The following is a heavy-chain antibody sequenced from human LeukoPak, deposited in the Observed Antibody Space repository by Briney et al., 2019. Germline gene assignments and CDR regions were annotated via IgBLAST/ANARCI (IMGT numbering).Heavy chain of an antibody. V-gene: IGHV4-34*01. D-gene: IGHD4-17*01. CDR3: ARASDNDDYSLDYFYYMDV. J-gene: IGHJ6*03. CDR2: INHGGST. CDR1: GGSFSGYY. Sequence: SETLSLTCVVYGGSFSGYYWGWIRQTPGKGLEWIGEINHGGSTNYNPSLKSRVTMSVDTSKNQFSLNLASVTAADTAAYYCARASDNDDYSLDYFYYMDVWGEGTTVTVSS.